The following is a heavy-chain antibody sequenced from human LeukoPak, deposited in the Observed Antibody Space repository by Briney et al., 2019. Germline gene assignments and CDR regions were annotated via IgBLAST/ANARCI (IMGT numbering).Heavy chain of an antibody. V-gene: IGHV3-23*01. J-gene: IGHJ4*02. Sequence: GGSLRLSCAASGFTFSSYAMSWVRQAPGKGLEWVSAISGSGGSTYYADSVKGRFTISRDNSKNTLYLQMNSLRAEDTAVYYCAKVLLLNIVVFITAFDSGGKGPLVTVSS. CDR2: ISGSGGST. CDR1: GFTFSSYA. CDR3: AKVLLLNIVVFITAFDS. D-gene: IGHD3-22*01.